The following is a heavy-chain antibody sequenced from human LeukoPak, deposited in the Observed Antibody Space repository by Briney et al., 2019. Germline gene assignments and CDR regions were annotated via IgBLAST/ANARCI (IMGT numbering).Heavy chain of an antibody. D-gene: IGHD5-12*01. V-gene: IGHV4-39*07. CDR3: ARGKRGGYGSYYFDY. CDR2: IYYSGST. CDR1: GGSISSSYYY. Sequence: SETLSLTCTVSGGSISSSYYYWVWIRQPPGKGLEWIGSIYYSGSTYYNPSLKSRVTISVDTSKNHFSLKLSSVTAADTAVYYCARGKRGGYGSYYFDYWGQGTLVTVSS. J-gene: IGHJ4*02.